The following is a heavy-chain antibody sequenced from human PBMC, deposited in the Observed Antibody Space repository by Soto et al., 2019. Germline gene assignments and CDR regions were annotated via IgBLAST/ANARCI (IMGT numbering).Heavy chain of an antibody. D-gene: IGHD2-15*01. J-gene: IGHJ4*02. V-gene: IGHV5-51*01. Sequence: GESLKISCKGSGYSFTSYWIGWVRQMPGKGLEWMGIIYPGDSDTRYSPSFQCQATISADKSISTAYLQWSSLKASDTAMYYCARPNCSGGSCYSLIGYYFDYWGQGTLVTVSS. CDR1: GYSFTSYW. CDR3: ARPNCSGGSCYSLIGYYFDY. CDR2: IYPGDSDT.